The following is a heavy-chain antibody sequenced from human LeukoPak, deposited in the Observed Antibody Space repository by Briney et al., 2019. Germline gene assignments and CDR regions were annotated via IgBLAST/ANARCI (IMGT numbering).Heavy chain of an antibody. V-gene: IGHV1-46*01. CDR3: ARVALPNYYDSSGHFDY. Sequence: ASVKVSCKASGYTFTSYYMHWVRQAPGQGLEWMGMINPSGGSTSYAQKFQGRVTMTRDTSTSTVYMELSSLRSEDTALYYCARVALPNYYDSSGHFDYWGQGTLVTVSS. J-gene: IGHJ4*02. CDR2: INPSGGST. CDR1: GYTFTSYY. D-gene: IGHD3-22*01.